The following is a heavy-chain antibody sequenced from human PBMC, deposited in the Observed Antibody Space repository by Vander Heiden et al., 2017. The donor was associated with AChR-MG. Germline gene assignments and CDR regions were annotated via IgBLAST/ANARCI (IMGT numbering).Heavy chain of an antibody. V-gene: IGHV3-21*01. CDR3: ARVGGEYSTSSGYLDY. CDR1: GFTFRSYS. CDR2: ISSGSSTR. Sequence: EVQLVESGGGLVKPGGSLRLSCAASGFTFRSYSMNWVRQAPGKGLGWVSCISSGSSTRDYADSVKGRFTISRDNAKNSLFLQMNSLRAEDTAVYFCARVGGEYSTSSGYLDYWGQGTLVTVSS. D-gene: IGHD6-6*01. J-gene: IGHJ4*02.